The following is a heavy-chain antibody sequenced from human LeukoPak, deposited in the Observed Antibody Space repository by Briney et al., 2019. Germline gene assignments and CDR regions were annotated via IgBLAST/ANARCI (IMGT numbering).Heavy chain of an antibody. Sequence: ASVKVSCKASGYTFTSYGISWVRQAPGQGLERMGWISAYNGNTNYAQKLQGRVTMTTDTSTSTAYMELRSLRSDDTAVYYCARRDIVATSYYYGMDVWGQGTTVTVSS. CDR1: GYTFTSYG. V-gene: IGHV1-18*01. D-gene: IGHD5-12*01. J-gene: IGHJ6*02. CDR3: ARRDIVATSYYYGMDV. CDR2: ISAYNGNT.